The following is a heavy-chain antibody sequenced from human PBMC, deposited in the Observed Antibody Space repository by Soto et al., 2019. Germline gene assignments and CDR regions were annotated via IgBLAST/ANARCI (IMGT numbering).Heavy chain of an antibody. D-gene: IGHD3-9*01. CDR3: ARHRGYYDILTGYYTELNFDY. Sequence: SETLSLTCTVSGGSISSSSYYWGWIRQPPGRGLVWIGSIYYSGTTYYNPSLKSRVTISVDTSKNQFSLKLSSVTAADTAVYYCARHRGYYDILTGYYTELNFDYWGQGTLVTVSS. CDR1: GGSISSSSYY. CDR2: IYYSGTT. V-gene: IGHV4-39*01. J-gene: IGHJ4*02.